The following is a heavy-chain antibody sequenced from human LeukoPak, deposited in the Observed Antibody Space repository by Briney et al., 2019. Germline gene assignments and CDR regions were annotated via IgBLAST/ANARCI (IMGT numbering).Heavy chain of an antibody. CDR3: ARRSLTTGGHAFDV. D-gene: IGHD1-1*01. CDR2: MSGSGI. Sequence: GGSLSLSCAAPGFTFSDHNMGWLRQAPGKGLEWTSYMSGSGIYYADSVKGRFTISRDNAKNSLYLQMSSLRAEDSAVYFCARRSLTTGGHAFDVWGQGTLVTVSS. CDR1: GFTFSDHN. V-gene: IGHV3-11*01. J-gene: IGHJ3*01.